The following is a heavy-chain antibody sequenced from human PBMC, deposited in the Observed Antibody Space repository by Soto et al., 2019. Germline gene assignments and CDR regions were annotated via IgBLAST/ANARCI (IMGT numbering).Heavy chain of an antibody. J-gene: IGHJ4*02. D-gene: IGHD2-8*02. CDR3: ARDKNTDLFDY. CDR2: MYSSGAT. CDR1: GGSISSYD. V-gene: IGHV4-59*12. Sequence: LSLTCTVSGGSISSYDWSWIRQAPGKKLEWIGYMYSSGATNYNPSLKSRVTMSRDTSKNQFSLKLSSVTAADTAVYYCARDKNTDLFDYWGQRTLVTVSS.